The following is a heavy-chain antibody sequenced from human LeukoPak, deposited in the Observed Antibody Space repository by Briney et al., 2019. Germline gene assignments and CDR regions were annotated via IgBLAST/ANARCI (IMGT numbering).Heavy chain of an antibody. CDR3: ARVAAGIGFFQH. CDR1: GGSISSGYY. CDR2: IHHSGST. Sequence: SETLSLTCTVSGGSISSGYYWGWIRQPPGKGLEWIGNIHHSGSTYYNPSLKSRVTISVDTSKNQLSLKVSSVTAADTAVYYCARVAAGIGFFQHWGQGTLVTVSS. J-gene: IGHJ1*01. D-gene: IGHD6-13*01. V-gene: IGHV4-38-2*02.